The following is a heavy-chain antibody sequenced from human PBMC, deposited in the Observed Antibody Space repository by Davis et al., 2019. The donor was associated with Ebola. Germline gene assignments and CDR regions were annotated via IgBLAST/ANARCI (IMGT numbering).Heavy chain of an antibody. CDR1: GYSFSTYW. CDR3: AKLGRSSDYFGRHFDW. V-gene: IGHV5-51*01. CDR2: VYPGDSDT. J-gene: IGHJ4*02. Sequence: GESLKISCKVSGYSFSTYWIGWVRQIPGRGLEWMGTVYPGDSDTRYSPSFQGHVTIYADRSTNTAYLQWSNLRASDTAIYYCAKLGRSSDYFGRHFDWWGQGTLVTVSS. D-gene: IGHD3-22*01.